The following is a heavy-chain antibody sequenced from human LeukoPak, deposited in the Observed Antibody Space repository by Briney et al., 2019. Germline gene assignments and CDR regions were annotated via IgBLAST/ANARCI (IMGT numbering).Heavy chain of an antibody. CDR1: GFTFSSYW. V-gene: IGHV3-7*01. D-gene: IGHD2-8*01. J-gene: IGHJ5*02. CDR3: ARDVFQGKPRSNWFDP. Sequence: GGSLRLSCAASGFTFSSYWMSWVRQAPGKGLEWVANIKQDGGEKYYVDSVKGRFTIPRDNAKNSLYLQMNSLRAEDTAVYYCARDVFQGKPRSNWFDPWGQGTLVTVSS. CDR2: IKQDGGEK.